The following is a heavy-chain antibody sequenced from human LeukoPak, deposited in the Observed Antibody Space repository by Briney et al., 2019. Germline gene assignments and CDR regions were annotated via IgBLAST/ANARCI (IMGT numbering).Heavy chain of an antibody. J-gene: IGHJ4*02. CDR3: AKRGGYYFDY. D-gene: IGHD3-16*01. CDR2: IGSSGSRT. Sequence: GGSLRLSCAASGFTFSSYDMTWVRQAPGKGLEYVSGIGSSGSRTYYPDSVKGRFTISRDNSKNTLYLQINSLRAEDTAVYYCAKRGGYYFDYWGQGTLVTVSS. V-gene: IGHV3-23*01. CDR1: GFTFSSYD.